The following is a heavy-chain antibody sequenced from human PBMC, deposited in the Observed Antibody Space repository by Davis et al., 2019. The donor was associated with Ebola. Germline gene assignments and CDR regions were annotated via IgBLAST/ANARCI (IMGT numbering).Heavy chain of an antibody. Sequence: MPGGSLRLSCTVSGGSISSSNYYWSWLRQPPGKGLEWIGEINHSGSTNYNPSLKSRVTISVDTSKNQFSLKLSSVTAADTAVYYCARARSGWDEIDAFDIWGQGTMVTVSS. V-gene: IGHV4-39*07. CDR1: GGSISSSNYY. CDR2: INHSGST. CDR3: ARARSGWDEIDAFDI. D-gene: IGHD6-19*01. J-gene: IGHJ3*02.